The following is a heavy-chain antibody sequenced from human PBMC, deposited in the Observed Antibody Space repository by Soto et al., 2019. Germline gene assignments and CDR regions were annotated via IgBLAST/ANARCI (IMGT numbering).Heavy chain of an antibody. V-gene: IGHV3-23*01. Sequence: DVQVLESGGGVIQPGGSLRLSCAASGFTFSTAAMTWLRQAPGKGLEWVAAISPSGGDSFYGDSVKGRFTISRDNSKNTLFLQIHSLRPEDSALYYCAGETYYYGSGNYGWFDPWGQGTLVTVSS. CDR2: ISPSGGDS. J-gene: IGHJ5*02. CDR1: GFTFSTAA. CDR3: AGETYYYGSGNYGWFDP. D-gene: IGHD3-10*01.